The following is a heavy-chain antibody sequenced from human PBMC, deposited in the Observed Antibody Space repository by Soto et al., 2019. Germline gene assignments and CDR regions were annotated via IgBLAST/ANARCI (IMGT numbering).Heavy chain of an antibody. V-gene: IGHV3-33*01. J-gene: IGHJ4*02. D-gene: IGHD3-16*01. CDR2: IWFDGSNK. CDR3: ARERGPRLPDY. CDR1: GFTFSNYG. Sequence: QVQLVESGGGVVQPGRSLRLSCTTSGFTFSNYGMYWVRQAPGKGLEWVAAIWFDGSNKYYADSVKGRFTIFKDNSKNTLFLQMNRLRAEDTAVYYCARERGPRLPDYWGQGTLVTVSS.